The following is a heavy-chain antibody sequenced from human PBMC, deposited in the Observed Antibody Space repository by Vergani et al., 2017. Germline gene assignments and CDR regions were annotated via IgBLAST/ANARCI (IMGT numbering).Heavy chain of an antibody. J-gene: IGHJ6*02. CDR2: ISAYNGNT. V-gene: IGHV1-18*04. Sequence: QVQLVQSAAEVKKPGAPVKSSCMALGSTFTSDGTSWVRQAPRQGLEWMGWISAYNGNTNYAQKLQGRVTITTDTSTSTAYMELRSLRSDDTAVYYCARDPDIVVVPAAPYYYYYYGMDVWGQGTTVTVSS. CDR3: ARDPDIVVVPAAPYYYYYYGMDV. CDR1: GSTFTSDG. D-gene: IGHD2-2*01.